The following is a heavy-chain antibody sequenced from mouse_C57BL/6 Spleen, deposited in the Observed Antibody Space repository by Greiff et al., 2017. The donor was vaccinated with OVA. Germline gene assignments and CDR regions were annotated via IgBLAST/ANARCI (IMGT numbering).Heavy chain of an antibody. Sequence: EVHLVESGGGLVKPGGSLKLSCAASGFTFSDYGMHWVRQAPEKGLEWVAYISSGGSTIYYADTVKGRFTISRDNAKNTLFLQMTSLRSEDTAMYYCARGNDGLMDYWGQGTSVTVSS. V-gene: IGHV5-17*01. CDR2: ISSGGSTI. J-gene: IGHJ4*01. D-gene: IGHD2-3*01. CDR3: ARGNDGLMDY. CDR1: GFTFSDYG.